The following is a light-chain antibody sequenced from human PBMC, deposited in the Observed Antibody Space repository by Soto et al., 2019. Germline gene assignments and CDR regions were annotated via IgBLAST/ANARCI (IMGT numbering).Light chain of an antibody. CDR3: HSYDSTLTFVI. CDR2: GNS. V-gene: IGLV1-40*01. J-gene: IGLJ2*01. CDR1: SSDIGAGYG. Sequence: QSALTQPPSVSGAPGQRVTITCNGSSSDIGAGYGVHWYQQLPATAPKLLIHGNSGRPSGVPDRFSASKSGTSASLAITGXQAEXXXDXXCHSYDSTLTFVIFGGGTKLTVL.